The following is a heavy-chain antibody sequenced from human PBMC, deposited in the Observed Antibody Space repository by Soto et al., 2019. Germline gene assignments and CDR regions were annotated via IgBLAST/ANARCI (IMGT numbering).Heavy chain of an antibody. CDR1: GFSLSTSGMC. V-gene: IGHV2-70*01. Sequence: GSGPTLVNPTQTLTLTCTFSGFSLSTSGMCVSWIRQPPGKALEWLALIDWDDDKYYSTSLKTRLTISKDTSKNQVVLTMTNMDPVDTATYYCARIPAAAAGSVKYYYYYGMDVWGQGTTVTVSS. CDR3: ARIPAAAAGSVKYYYYYGMDV. J-gene: IGHJ6*02. D-gene: IGHD6-13*01. CDR2: IDWDDDK.